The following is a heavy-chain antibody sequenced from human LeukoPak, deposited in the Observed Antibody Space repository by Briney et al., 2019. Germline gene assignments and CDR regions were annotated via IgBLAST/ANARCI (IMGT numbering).Heavy chain of an antibody. CDR1: GFTFSNYS. CDR3: VKDIRRGYNFGYDQFAY. Sequence: SPGGSLRLSCAASGFTFSNYSMNWVRQAPGKGLEWVSSISSSSSYIYYADSVKGRFTISRDNSKNTVSLQMNSLKPEDTALYYCVKDIRRGYNFGYDQFAYWGQGTLVTVSS. D-gene: IGHD5-18*01. J-gene: IGHJ4*02. V-gene: IGHV3-21*01. CDR2: ISSSSSYI.